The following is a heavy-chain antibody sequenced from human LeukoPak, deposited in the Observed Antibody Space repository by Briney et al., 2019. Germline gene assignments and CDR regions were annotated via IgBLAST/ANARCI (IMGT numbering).Heavy chain of an antibody. D-gene: IGHD1-26*01. Sequence: SETLSLTCTVSGGSISTYYWIWIRQPPGKGLEWIGYIYYSGSTNYNPSLKSRVTISVDTSKNQFSLRLSSVTAADTAVYYCARGSVGASTDYYYYYMDVWGKGTTVTVSS. CDR1: GGSISTYY. J-gene: IGHJ6*03. CDR2: IYYSGST. CDR3: ARGSVGASTDYYYYYMDV. V-gene: IGHV4-59*01.